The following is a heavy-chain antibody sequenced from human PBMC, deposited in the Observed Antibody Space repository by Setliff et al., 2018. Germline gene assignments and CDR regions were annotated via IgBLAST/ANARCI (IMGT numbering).Heavy chain of an antibody. J-gene: IGHJ4*02. CDR3: AEGDTAMVTGD. CDR2: INHSGST. Sequence: SETLSLTCAVYGGSFSGYYWSWIRQPPGKGLEWIGEINHSGSTNYNPSLKSRVTISVDTSKNQFSLKLSSVTAADTAVYYCAEGDTAMVTGDWSQGTLVTVSS. CDR1: GGSFSGYY. V-gene: IGHV4-34*01. D-gene: IGHD5-18*01.